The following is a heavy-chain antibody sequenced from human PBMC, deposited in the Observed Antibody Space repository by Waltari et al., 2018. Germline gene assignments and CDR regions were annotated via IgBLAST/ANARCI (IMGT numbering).Heavy chain of an antibody. J-gene: IGHJ4*02. CDR3: ARGIWQQLAHFDS. CDR1: GTSVTTTNHF. CDR2: ISFPGST. Sequence: QLHLQLSAPGLVKPSETLSLTCAVSGTSVTTTNHFWGWIRQPPGKGREWIGRISFPGSTDYNPSLKSRVTISIDTSTNQFSLNLRSVTAADTAVYYCARGIWQQLAHFDSWGQGTLVTVSS. V-gene: IGHV4-39*01. D-gene: IGHD6-13*01.